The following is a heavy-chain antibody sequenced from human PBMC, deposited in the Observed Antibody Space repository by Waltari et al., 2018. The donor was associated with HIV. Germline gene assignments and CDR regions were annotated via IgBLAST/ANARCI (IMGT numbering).Heavy chain of an antibody. D-gene: IGHD3-22*01. CDR2: MSTDGNSV. CDR3: ARGSGYYYFDY. V-gene: IGHV3-74*01. J-gene: IGHJ4*02. Sequence: QLVESGGGIVQPGGHLRLSCAASGFTFSSYWMHLVRQVPGKGLEWILGMSTDGNSVRSADSVKGRFTISRDNTKNTLYLQMNSLRVEDTAVYYCARGSGYYYFDYWGQGTRVTVSS. CDR1: GFTFSSYW.